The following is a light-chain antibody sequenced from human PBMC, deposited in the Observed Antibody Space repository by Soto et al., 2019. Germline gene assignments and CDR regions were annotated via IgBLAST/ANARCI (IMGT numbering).Light chain of an antibody. CDR2: EVS. CDR3: SSYTGAYTLV. Sequence: QSVLAQPASVSGSPGQSIAISCTGTSSDVGAYNYVSWYQQHPGKAPKLIVHEVSDRPSGVSDRFSGSKSGNTAYLTISGLQAEDEADYYCSSYTGAYTLVFGTGTKLTVL. CDR1: SSDVGAYNY. J-gene: IGLJ1*01. V-gene: IGLV2-14*01.